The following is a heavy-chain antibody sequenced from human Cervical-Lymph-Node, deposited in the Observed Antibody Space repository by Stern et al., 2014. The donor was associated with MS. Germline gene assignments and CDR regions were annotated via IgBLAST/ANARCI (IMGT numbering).Heavy chain of an antibody. J-gene: IGHJ5*02. V-gene: IGHV4-31*06. CDR2: IYYSGTT. CDR1: GGSIISTSYY. D-gene: IGHD2-21*01. CDR3: P. Sequence: QVQLEESGPGLVKPSQTLSLTCTVSGGSIISTSYYWSWIRQPATKGLEWIGYIYYSGTTYSNPSLQSRLSMSVDTSKNQFSLKLCARFRTIFDWFDPWGQGTLVTVSS.